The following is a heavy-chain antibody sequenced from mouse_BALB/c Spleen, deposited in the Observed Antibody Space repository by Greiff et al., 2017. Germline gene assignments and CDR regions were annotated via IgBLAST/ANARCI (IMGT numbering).Heavy chain of an antibody. CDR1: GYTFTSYV. CDR3: ARGYPILGFDY. J-gene: IGHJ2*01. V-gene: IGHV1-14*01. Sequence: VQLKESGPELVKPGASVKMSCKASGYTFTSYVMHWVKQKPGQGLEWIGYINPYNDGTKYNEKFKGKATLTSDKSSSTAYMELSSLTSEDSAVYYCARGYPILGFDYWGQGTTLTVSS. D-gene: IGHD4-1*01. CDR2: INPYNDGT.